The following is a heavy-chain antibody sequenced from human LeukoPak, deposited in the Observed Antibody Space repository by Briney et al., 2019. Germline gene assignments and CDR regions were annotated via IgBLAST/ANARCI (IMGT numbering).Heavy chain of an antibody. CDR1: GFTVSSNY. J-gene: IGHJ4*02. CDR2: IYSDSGGST. CDR3: ARGFTHDYGDYFDY. Sequence: LPGGSLRLSCAASGFTVSSNYMSWVRQAPGKGLEWVSVIYSDSGGSTYYADSVKGRFTMSRDNSKNTLYLHMSSLRAEDTAVYYCARGFTHDYGDYFDYWGQGTLVTVSS. D-gene: IGHD4-17*01. V-gene: IGHV3-66*01.